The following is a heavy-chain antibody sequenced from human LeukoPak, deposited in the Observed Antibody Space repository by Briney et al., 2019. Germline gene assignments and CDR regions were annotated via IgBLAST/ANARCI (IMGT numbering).Heavy chain of an antibody. CDR1: GYTFTSYD. D-gene: IGHD3-10*01. V-gene: IGHV1-8*01. J-gene: IGHJ3*02. CDR3: ARGRRVRGVRSAFDI. Sequence: GASVKVSCKASGYTFTSYDINWERQATGQGLEWMGWMNPNSGNTGYAQKFQGRVTMTRNTSISTAYMELSSLRSEDTAVYYCARGRRVRGVRSAFDIWGQGTMVTVSS. CDR2: MNPNSGNT.